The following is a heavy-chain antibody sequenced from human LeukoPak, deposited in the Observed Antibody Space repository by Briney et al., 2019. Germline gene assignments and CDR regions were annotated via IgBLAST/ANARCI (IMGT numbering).Heavy chain of an antibody. CDR1: GFTFSSYS. D-gene: IGHD3-10*01. V-gene: IGHV3-21*01. Sequence: GGSLRLSCAASGFTFSSYSMNWVRQAPGKGLEWVSSISSSSSYIYYADSVKGRFTISRDNSKNSLYLQMNSLRAQDTAVYYCPIAMLVWFGELSTFDYWGQRTLVTVSS. J-gene: IGHJ4*02. CDR2: ISSSSSYI. CDR3: PIAMLVWFGELSTFDY.